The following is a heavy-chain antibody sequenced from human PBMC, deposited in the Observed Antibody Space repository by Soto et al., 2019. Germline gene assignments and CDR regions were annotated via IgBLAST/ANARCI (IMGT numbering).Heavy chain of an antibody. D-gene: IGHD3-3*01. Sequence: QITLNESGPTQVKPSQTLTLTCTFSGFSLTTSVVGVGWIRQSPGKAPEWLALIYWDDDKRYRPSLKSRLTITKDTSKNQVVLTMADLDPADTATYYCAHRVLRTVFGLVTTTAIYFDFWGQGTPVAVSS. CDR1: GFSLTTSVVG. CDR3: AHRVLRTVFGLVTTTAIYFDF. V-gene: IGHV2-5*02. J-gene: IGHJ4*02. CDR2: IYWDDDK.